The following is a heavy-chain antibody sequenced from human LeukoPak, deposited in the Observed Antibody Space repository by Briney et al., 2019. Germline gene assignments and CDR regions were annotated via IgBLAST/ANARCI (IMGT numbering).Heavy chain of an antibody. J-gene: IGHJ4*02. V-gene: IGHV3-66*01. D-gene: IGHD3-16*01. CDR2: IYSGGST. CDR3: AGGGLPHYFDC. CDR1: GFTVSSNY. Sequence: QAGGSLRLSCAASGFTVSSNYMSWVRQVPGKGLEWVSVIYSGGSTYYADSVKGRFTISRDNFKNALYLQMNSLRVEDTTVYYCAGGGLPHYFDCWGQGTLVTVSS.